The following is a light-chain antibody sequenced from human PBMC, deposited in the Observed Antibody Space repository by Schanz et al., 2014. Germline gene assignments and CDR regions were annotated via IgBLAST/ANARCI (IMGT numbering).Light chain of an antibody. Sequence: QSALTQPPSASGSPGQSVAISCTGTSSDVGGYGSVSWYQQHPGKAPKLMIYEVTKRPSGVPDRFSGSKSGNTASLTVSGLQAEDEADYYCSSYTLSSTVIFGGGTKLTVL. CDR3: SSYTLSSTVI. V-gene: IGLV2-8*01. J-gene: IGLJ2*01. CDR1: SSDVGGYGS. CDR2: EVT.